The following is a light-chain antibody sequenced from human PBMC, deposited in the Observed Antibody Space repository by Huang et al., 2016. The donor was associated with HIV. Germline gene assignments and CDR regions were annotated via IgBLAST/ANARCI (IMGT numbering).Light chain of an antibody. V-gene: IGKV1-NL1*01. Sequence: DIQMTQSPSSLSASVGDRVTITCRASQGITKSLVWYQHKPGKAPKLLLFATSRVERGVPSRFSGIGSGTDFPLTISSLQPEDFATYYCQQYYNTPYTFGQGTKLEIK. CDR1: QGITKS. CDR3: QQYYNTPYT. J-gene: IGKJ2*01. CDR2: ATS.